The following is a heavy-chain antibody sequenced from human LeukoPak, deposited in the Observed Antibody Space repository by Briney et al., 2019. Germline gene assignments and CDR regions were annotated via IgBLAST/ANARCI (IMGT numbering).Heavy chain of an antibody. J-gene: IGHJ1*01. D-gene: IGHD6-13*01. CDR3: ARGSSSSSRPYFQH. CDR2: INHSGST. V-gene: IGHV4-34*01. CDR1: GGSFSGYY. Sequence: SETLSLTCAVHGGSFSGYYWSWIRQPPGKGLEWIGEINHSGSTNYNPSLKSRVTISVDTSKNQFSLKLSSVTAADTAVYYCARGSSSSSRPYFQHWGQGTLVTVSS.